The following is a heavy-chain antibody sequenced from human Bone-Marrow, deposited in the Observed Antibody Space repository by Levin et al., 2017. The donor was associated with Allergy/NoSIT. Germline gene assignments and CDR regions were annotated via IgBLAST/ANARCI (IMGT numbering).Heavy chain of an antibody. CDR3: ARGQSIVAARPDWFDP. CDR2: IFYTGNT. D-gene: IGHD6-6*01. CDR1: GDSISSGDFY. Sequence: PSETLSLTCIVSGDSISSGDFYWSWIRQPPGTGLEWIGYIFYTGNTYSNPSLKSRVTISVDTSKNQFSLELRSVTAADTAVYYCARGQSIVAARPDWFDPWGQGTLVTVSS. V-gene: IGHV4-30-4*01. J-gene: IGHJ5*02.